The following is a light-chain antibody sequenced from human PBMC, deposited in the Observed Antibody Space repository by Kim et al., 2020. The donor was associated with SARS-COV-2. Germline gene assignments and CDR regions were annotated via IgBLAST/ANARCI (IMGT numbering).Light chain of an antibody. CDR1: SLRRYY. CDR2: GKN. Sequence: ELTQDPAVSVALGQTVRITCQGDSLRRYYASWYQQKPGQAPVLVIYGKNNRPSGIPDRFSGSSSGNTASLTITGAQAEEEADYYCKSRDSSGKVVFGGGTQLTVL. V-gene: IGLV3-19*01. J-gene: IGLJ2*01. CDR3: KSRDSSGKVV.